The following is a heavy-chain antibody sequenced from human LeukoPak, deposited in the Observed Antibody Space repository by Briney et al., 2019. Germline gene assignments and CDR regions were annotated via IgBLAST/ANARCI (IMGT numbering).Heavy chain of an antibody. V-gene: IGHV6-1*01. D-gene: IGHD5-24*01. CDR2: TYYRSKWYT. CDR1: GDSVVSNSTA. CDR3: ARGGQGDGYSADEAFDL. Sequence: SQTLSLTCVISGDSVVSNSTACNWIRQSPSRGLEWLGRTYYRSKWYTDYAVSVKSRITINPDTSKNQFSLQLNSVTPEDTAVYYCARGGQGDGYSADEAFDLWGQGTMVTVS. J-gene: IGHJ3*01.